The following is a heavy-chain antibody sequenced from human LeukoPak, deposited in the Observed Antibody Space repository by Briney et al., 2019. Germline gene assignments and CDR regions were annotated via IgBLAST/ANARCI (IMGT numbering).Heavy chain of an antibody. CDR1: GFTVFSNY. CDR2: IYGGGST. D-gene: IGHD3-10*01. CDR3: ATWPGVWYGEDS. Sequence: PGGSLRLSCAASGFTVFSNYMSWVRQAPGKGLEWVSVIYGGGSTYYADSVKGRFTISRDTSKNTVYLQMNSLRVEDTAVYYCATWPGVWYGEDSWGQGTLVTVSS. V-gene: IGHV3-53*01. J-gene: IGHJ4*02.